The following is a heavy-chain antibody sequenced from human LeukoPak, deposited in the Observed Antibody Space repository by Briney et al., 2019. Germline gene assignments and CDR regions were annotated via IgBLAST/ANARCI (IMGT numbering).Heavy chain of an antibody. D-gene: IGHD1-26*01. CDR1: GYTFTSYG. CDR3: ARDSEGAEWELPSSVYYFDY. V-gene: IGHV1-18*01. J-gene: IGHJ4*02. Sequence: ASVKVSCKASGYTFTSYGISWVRQAPGQGHEWMGWISAYNGNTNYAQKLQCRVTMTTDTSTSTAYMELRSLRSDDTAVYYCARDSEGAEWELPSSVYYFDYWGQGTLVTVSS. CDR2: ISAYNGNT.